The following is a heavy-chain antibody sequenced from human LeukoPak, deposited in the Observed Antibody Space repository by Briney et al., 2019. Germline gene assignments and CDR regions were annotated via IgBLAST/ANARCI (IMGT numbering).Heavy chain of an antibody. J-gene: IGHJ5*02. D-gene: IGHD3-16*02. CDR3: AGQITFGGVIVSWSDP. V-gene: IGHV1-69*01. CDR1: GGTFSSYA. Sequence: SVKVSCKASGGTFSSYAISWVRQAPGQGLEWMGGIIPIFGTANYAQKFQGRVTITADESTSTAYMELSSLRSEDTAVYYCAGQITFGGVIVSWSDPWGQGTLVTVSS. CDR2: IIPIFGTA.